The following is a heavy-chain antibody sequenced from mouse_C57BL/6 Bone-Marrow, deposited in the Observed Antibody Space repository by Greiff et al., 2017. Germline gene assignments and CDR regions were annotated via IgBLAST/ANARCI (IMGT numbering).Heavy chain of an antibody. CDR3: ARVMTTVVGGFDY. CDR2: ISSGSSTI. Sequence: EVKLMESGGGLVKPGGSLKLSCAASGFTFSDYGMHWVRQAPEKGLEWVAYISSGSSTIYYADTVKGRFTISRDNAKNTLFLQMTSLRSEDTAMYYCARVMTTVVGGFDYWGQGTTLTVSS. V-gene: IGHV5-17*01. D-gene: IGHD1-1*01. CDR1: GFTFSDYG. J-gene: IGHJ2*01.